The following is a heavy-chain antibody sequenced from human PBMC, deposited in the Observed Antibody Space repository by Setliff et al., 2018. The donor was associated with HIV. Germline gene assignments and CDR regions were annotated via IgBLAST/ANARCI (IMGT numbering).Heavy chain of an antibody. D-gene: IGHD3-22*01. CDR3: AVHYYDSSGYDY. Sequence: GESLKISCAASGFTFSSYSMNWVRQAPGKGLEWVSSISSSSSYIYYADSVKGRFTISRDNAKNSLYLQMNSLRAEDTAVYYCAVHYYDSSGYDYWGQGTLVTVSS. V-gene: IGHV3-21*01. J-gene: IGHJ4*02. CDR1: GFTFSSYS. CDR2: ISSSSSYI.